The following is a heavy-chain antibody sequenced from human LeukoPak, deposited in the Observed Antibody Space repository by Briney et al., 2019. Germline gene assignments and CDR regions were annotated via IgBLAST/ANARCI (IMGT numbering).Heavy chain of an antibody. CDR3: AKSFGPVIAAAGTGAD. V-gene: IGHV3-23*01. J-gene: IGHJ4*02. Sequence: GGSLRLSCAASGFTFSSYAMTRVRQAPGKGLEWVSVISGSGTNTDYADSVKGRFTISRDNSKNTLYLQMNSLRAEDTAVYYCAKSFGPVIAAAGTGADWGQGTLVTVSS. CDR2: ISGSGTNT. D-gene: IGHD6-13*01. CDR1: GFTFSSYA.